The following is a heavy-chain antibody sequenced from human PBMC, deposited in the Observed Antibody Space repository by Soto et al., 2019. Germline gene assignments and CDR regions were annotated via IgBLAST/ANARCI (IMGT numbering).Heavy chain of an antibody. Sequence: QVQLQESGPGLVTPSETLSLTCTVSGASISSSSYYWGWFRQPPGKGLEYIVTIYYNGATFYNPSLKSRVIVSVDTSKNQFSLKLSSVTAADTAVYYCASRGGTSTWSYPEYWGQGTLVTVSS. J-gene: IGHJ4*02. V-gene: IGHV4-39*01. CDR1: GASISSSSYY. D-gene: IGHD6-13*01. CDR2: IYYNGAT. CDR3: ASRGGTSTWSYPEY.